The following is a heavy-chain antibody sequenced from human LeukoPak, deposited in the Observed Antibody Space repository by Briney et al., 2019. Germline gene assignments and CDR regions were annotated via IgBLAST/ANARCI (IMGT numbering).Heavy chain of an antibody. V-gene: IGHV3-74*01. Sequence: GGSLTLSCAASGFTFSSYWMHWVRQAPGKGLVWVSRINSDGSSTSYADSVKGRFTISRDNTKNTLYLQMNSLRAEDTAVYYCARADTTYYYDSSGYLAPGTFDYWGQGTLVTVSS. CDR3: ARADTTYYYDSSGYLAPGTFDY. J-gene: IGHJ4*02. D-gene: IGHD3-22*01. CDR1: GFTFSSYW. CDR2: INSDGSST.